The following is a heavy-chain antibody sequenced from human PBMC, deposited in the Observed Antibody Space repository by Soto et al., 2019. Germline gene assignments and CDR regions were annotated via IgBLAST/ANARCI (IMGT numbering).Heavy chain of an antibody. CDR2: IDPSDSYT. J-gene: IGHJ6*02. CDR1: GYSFTSYW. CDR3: ARTGMGGSLYYYYGMDV. Sequence: GESLKISCQGSGYSFTSYWISWVRQMPGKGLEWMGRIDPSDSYTNYSPSFQGHVTISADKSISTAYLQWSSLKASDTAMYYCARTGMGGSLYYYYGMDVWGQGTTVTVSS. V-gene: IGHV5-10-1*01. D-gene: IGHD1-26*01.